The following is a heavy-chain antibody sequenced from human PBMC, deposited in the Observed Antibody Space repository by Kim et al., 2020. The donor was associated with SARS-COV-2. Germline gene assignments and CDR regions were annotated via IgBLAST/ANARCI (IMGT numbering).Heavy chain of an antibody. V-gene: IGHV3-11*01. CDR2: ISSSGSTI. D-gene: IGHD1-26*01. Sequence: GGSLRLSCAASGFTFSDYYMSWIRQAPGKGLEWVSYISSSGSTIYYADSVKGRFTISRDNAKNSLYLQMNSLRAEDTAVYYCAREVQGWELLRLRARGWYFDLWGRGTLVTVSS. CDR3: AREVQGWELLRLRARGWYFDL. J-gene: IGHJ2*01. CDR1: GFTFSDYY.